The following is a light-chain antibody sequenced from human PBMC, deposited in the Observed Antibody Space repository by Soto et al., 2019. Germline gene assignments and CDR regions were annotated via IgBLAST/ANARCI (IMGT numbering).Light chain of an antibody. J-gene: IGKJ4*01. CDR3: QHGYSTLRT. Sequence: DIESTQSPSFLSASVGDRVTIACRASQGISRVLDWYQQKLGNGPTVLIYAATSLQNGVPTRFSGSGSGAEFSLTISSRQPEDFATYYCQHGYSTLRTCGGGTMV. CDR1: QGISRV. V-gene: IGKV1-39*01. CDR2: AAT.